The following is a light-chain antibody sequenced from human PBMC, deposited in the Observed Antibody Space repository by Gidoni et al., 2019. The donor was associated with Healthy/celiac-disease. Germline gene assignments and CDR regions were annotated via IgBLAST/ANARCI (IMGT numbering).Light chain of an antibody. Sequence: VLTQSPCTLSLSPGESATLSCRASQSVSSSYLAWYQQKPGQAPMLLIYGASSRATGIPDRFSGSGSGTDFTLTISRLEPEDFAVYYCQQYGSSPLCSFGQGTKLEIK. J-gene: IGKJ2*04. CDR3: QQYGSSPLCS. CDR1: QSVSSSY. V-gene: IGKV3-20*01. CDR2: GAS.